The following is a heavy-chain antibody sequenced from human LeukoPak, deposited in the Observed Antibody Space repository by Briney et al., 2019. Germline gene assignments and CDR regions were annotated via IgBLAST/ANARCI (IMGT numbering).Heavy chain of an antibody. CDR1: GFTFSSYV. D-gene: IGHD3-22*01. CDR3: AKDLGEGDSSGYYYYGMDV. J-gene: IGHJ6*02. Sequence: GGSLRLSCAASGFTFSSYVMSWVRQAPGKGLEWVSAVSGSGGSTYYADSVKGRFTISSDNSKNTLYLQMNSLRAEDTAVYYCAKDLGEGDSSGYYYYGMDVWGQGTTVIVSS. CDR2: VSGSGGST. V-gene: IGHV3-23*01.